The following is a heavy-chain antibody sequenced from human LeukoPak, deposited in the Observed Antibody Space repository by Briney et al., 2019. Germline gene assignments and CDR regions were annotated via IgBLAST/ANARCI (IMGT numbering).Heavy chain of an antibody. CDR2: INHSGST. CDR1: GGSFSGYY. V-gene: IGHV4-34*01. J-gene: IGHJ5*02. CDR3: ARGWGYYYGSGSYYKREYNWFDP. D-gene: IGHD3-10*01. Sequence: SETLSLTCAVHGGSFSGYYWSWIRQPPGKGLEWIGEINHSGSTNYNPSLKSRVTISVDTSKNQFSLKLSSVTAADTAVYYCARGWGYYYGSGSYYKREYNWFDPWGQGTLVTVSS.